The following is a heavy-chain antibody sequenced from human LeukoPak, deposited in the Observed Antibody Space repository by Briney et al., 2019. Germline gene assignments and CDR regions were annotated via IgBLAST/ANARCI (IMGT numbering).Heavy chain of an antibody. Sequence: ASVKVSCKASGYTFTSYGISWVRQAPGQGLEWMGWISAYNGNTNYAQKLQGRVTMTTDTSTSTAYMELRSLRSDDTAVYYCARLPLYYDILTGYYTYYYYYGMDVWGKGTTVTVPS. J-gene: IGHJ6*04. D-gene: IGHD3-9*01. CDR3: ARLPLYYDILTGYYTYYYYYGMDV. CDR1: GYTFTSYG. CDR2: ISAYNGNT. V-gene: IGHV1-18*04.